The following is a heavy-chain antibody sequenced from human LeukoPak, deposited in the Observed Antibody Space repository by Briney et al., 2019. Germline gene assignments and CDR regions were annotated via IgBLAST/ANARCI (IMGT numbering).Heavy chain of an antibody. V-gene: IGHV6-1*01. CDR1: GDSVSINSAA. Sequence: SPTLSLTFAISGDSVSINSAAWNWIRQSPSRGLEWLGSTYYRSKWYNYYAVAEKSRITINANITKNQLSLQLNSVTPEDTAVYYCAREPHSGDFTVVWGQGTLVTVSS. D-gene: IGHD4-17*01. J-gene: IGHJ4*02. CDR2: TYYRSKWYN. CDR3: AREPHSGDFTVV.